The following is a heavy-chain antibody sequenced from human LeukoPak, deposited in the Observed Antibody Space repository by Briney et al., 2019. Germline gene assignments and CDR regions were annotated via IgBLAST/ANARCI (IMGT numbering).Heavy chain of an antibody. V-gene: IGHV3-64*01. J-gene: IGHJ4*02. CDR3: ARRAPGFSSGWLDY. CDR2: ISSNGGST. CDR1: GFTFSSYA. D-gene: IGHD6-19*01. Sequence: GGSLRLSCAASGFTFSSYAIHWVRQAPGKGLEYASAISSNGGSTFYANSVKGRFIVSRDNSKNTLSLQMGSLRAEDLAVYYCARRAPGFSSGWLDYWGQGTLVTVSS.